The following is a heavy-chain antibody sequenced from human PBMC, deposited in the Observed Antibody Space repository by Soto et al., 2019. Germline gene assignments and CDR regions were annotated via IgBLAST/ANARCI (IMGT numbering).Heavy chain of an antibody. D-gene: IGHD1-26*01. CDR1: GYTFSDYF. CDR3: ARIKWGLDYYSGMDV. J-gene: IGHJ6*02. CDR2: INPKTAAT. Sequence: QEQLVQSGAEVKKSGASVKVSCKTSGYTFSDYFIQWLRQAPGQGLEWMAWINPKTAATNYAKKFQDRVTPTSDTSFTTAYLELTRLRPDDTAIYYCARIKWGLDYYSGMDVWGQGTAVTVSS. V-gene: IGHV1-2*02.